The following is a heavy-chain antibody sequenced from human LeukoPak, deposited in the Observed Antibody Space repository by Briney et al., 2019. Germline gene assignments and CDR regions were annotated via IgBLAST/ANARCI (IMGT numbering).Heavy chain of an antibody. CDR3: AGNSGYDSNYYYGMDV. J-gene: IGHJ6*02. D-gene: IGHD5-12*01. CDR1: GYTFTSYG. Sequence: GASVKVSCKASGYTFTSYGISWVRQAPGQGLEWMGIINPSGGSTSYAQKFQGRVTMTRDTSTSTVYMELSSLRSEDTAVYYCAGNSGYDSNYYYGMDVWGQGTTVTVSS. V-gene: IGHV1-46*01. CDR2: INPSGGST.